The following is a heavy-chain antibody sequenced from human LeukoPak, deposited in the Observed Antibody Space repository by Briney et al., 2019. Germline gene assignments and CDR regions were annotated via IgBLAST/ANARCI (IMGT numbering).Heavy chain of an antibody. CDR3: ARELRRDAY. D-gene: IGHD4-17*01. CDR1: GYTFTSYD. J-gene: IGHJ4*02. V-gene: IGHV1-8*01. CDR2: INPNSGHT. Sequence: GASVKVSCKASGYTFTSYDVNWVRQATGQGLEWMGYINPNSGHTTYAQRFQGRATMTRDTSISTAYMELTSLTSEDTAIYYCARELRRDAYWGQGALVTVSS.